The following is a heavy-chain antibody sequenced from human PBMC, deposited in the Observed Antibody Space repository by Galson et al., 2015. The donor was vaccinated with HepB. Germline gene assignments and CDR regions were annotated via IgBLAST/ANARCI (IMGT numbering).Heavy chain of an antibody. CDR2: IRSQASNYAT. D-gene: IGHD6-13*01. CDR3: TRLADFSGYSSS. J-gene: IGHJ4*02. V-gene: IGHV3-73*01. CDR1: GFTFSGSA. Sequence: SLRLSCAASGFTFSGSAINWVRQTSGKGLEWVGSIRSQASNYATAYAASLKGRFTISRDDSKNTAYLHMKSLKTEDTAVYYCTRLADFSGYSSSWGQGTLVTVSS.